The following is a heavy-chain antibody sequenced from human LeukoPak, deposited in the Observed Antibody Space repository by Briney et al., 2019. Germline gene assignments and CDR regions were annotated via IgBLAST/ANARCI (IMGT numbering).Heavy chain of an antibody. Sequence: GGSLRLSCAASGFTFDDYAMHWVRQAPGKGLEWVSGISWNSGSIGYADSVKGRFTISRDNAKNSLYLQINSLRAEDTALYYCAKGRRILWFGEYYFDYWGQGTLVTVSS. CDR3: AKGRRILWFGEYYFDY. J-gene: IGHJ4*02. V-gene: IGHV3-9*01. CDR1: GFTFDDYA. CDR2: ISWNSGSI. D-gene: IGHD3-10*01.